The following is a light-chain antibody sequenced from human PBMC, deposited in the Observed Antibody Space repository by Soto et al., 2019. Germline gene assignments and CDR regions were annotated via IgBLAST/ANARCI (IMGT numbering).Light chain of an antibody. V-gene: IGKV1-9*01. CDR2: AAS. CDR1: QGISSY. J-gene: IGKJ4*01. Sequence: IQLPQSPSSLSASVGDRVPITCRASQGISSYLAWYQQKPGKAPKLLIYAASTLQSGVPSRFSGSGSGTDFTLTISRLQPGDFATYYCQQLNSYPLTFGGGTKVEIK. CDR3: QQLNSYPLT.